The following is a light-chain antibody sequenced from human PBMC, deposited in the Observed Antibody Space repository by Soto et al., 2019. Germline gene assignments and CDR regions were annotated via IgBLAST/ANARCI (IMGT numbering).Light chain of an antibody. CDR1: QCISSW. J-gene: IGKJ5*01. CDR3: QQANSFLT. V-gene: IGKV1-12*01. CDR2: AAP. Sequence: DIQKTQSPSSVSGSVGDRVTITCRASQCISSWLAWYQQKPGKAPKLLIYAAPSLQSGVPSRFSGSGSGTDFTLTISSLQPEDFATYYCQQANSFLTFGQGTRLEIK.